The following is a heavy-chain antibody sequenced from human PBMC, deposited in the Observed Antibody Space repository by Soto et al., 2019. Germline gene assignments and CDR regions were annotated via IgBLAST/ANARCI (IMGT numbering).Heavy chain of an antibody. Sequence: VVPLRLSCAACEVCFSSCSMHWVRQVPGKGLEWVSAINWNGAMTNYADSVRGRFTISRDNGKNSLYLQMNSLRAEDTAFYYCARTQKDYYYFDHWAQGTLVTVSS. V-gene: IGHV3-20*04. CDR3: ARTQKDYYYFDH. CDR1: EVCFSSCS. D-gene: IGHD2-21*01. J-gene: IGHJ4*02. CDR2: INWNGAMT.